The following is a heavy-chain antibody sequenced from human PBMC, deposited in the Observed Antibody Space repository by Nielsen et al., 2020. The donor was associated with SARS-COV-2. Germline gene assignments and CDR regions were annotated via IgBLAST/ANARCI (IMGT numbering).Heavy chain of an antibody. CDR1: GFTFGRFA. V-gene: IGHV3-23*01. Sequence: GGSLRLSCGASGFTFGRFAMSWVRQAPGKGLEWVSTISGSGGTTYYADSVRGRFTISRDNSKNMVYLQMNSLRAEDTAVYYCAKDRAGATYARFDLWGQGTLVTVSS. CDR2: ISGSGGTT. D-gene: IGHD4/OR15-4a*01. CDR3: AKDRAGATYARFDL. J-gene: IGHJ4*02.